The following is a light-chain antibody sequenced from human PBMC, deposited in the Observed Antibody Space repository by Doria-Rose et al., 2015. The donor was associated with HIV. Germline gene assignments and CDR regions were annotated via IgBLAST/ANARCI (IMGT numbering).Light chain of an antibody. CDR1: QSFSSTY. CDR3: HQYGTSWT. CDR2: DGS. Sequence: TQSPGTLSLSPGERATLSCRASQSFSSTYLAWYQQRPGQAPSLLIHDGSTRDTGISDRFSASGSGTDFTLAINRLEPEDLALYYCHQYGTSWTFGQGTKVEIK. V-gene: IGKV3-20*01. J-gene: IGKJ1*01.